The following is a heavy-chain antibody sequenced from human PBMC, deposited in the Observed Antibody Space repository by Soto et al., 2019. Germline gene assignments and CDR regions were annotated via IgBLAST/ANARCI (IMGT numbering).Heavy chain of an antibody. CDR3: AKVAY. J-gene: IGHJ4*02. CDR2: ISSSGSTI. CDR1: GFTFSSYE. Sequence: GGSLRLSCAASGFTFSSYEMTWVRQAPGKGLEWVSYISSSGSTIYYADSVKGRFTISRDNAQNSLFLQMNTLRPEDTAMDYCAKVAYWGPGTQVTVSS. V-gene: IGHV3-48*03.